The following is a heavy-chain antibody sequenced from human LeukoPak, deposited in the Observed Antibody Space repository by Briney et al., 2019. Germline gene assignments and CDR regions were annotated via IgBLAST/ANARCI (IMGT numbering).Heavy chain of an antibody. CDR3: ARGSYYSFSDC. Sequence: GGSLRLSCAASGFTLSSYWMHWVRQPPGKGLVWVSRINSDGSSTSYADSVRGRFTVSRDNAKNTLYLQMSSLRAEDTAVYFCARGSYYSFSDCWGQGTLVTVSS. CDR1: GFTLSSYW. J-gene: IGHJ4*02. CDR2: INSDGSST. V-gene: IGHV3-74*01. D-gene: IGHD1-26*01.